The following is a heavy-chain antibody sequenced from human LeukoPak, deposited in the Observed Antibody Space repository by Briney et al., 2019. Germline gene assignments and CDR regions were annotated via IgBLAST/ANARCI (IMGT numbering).Heavy chain of an antibody. D-gene: IGHD3-22*01. V-gene: IGHV3-30*04. Sequence: GRSLRLSCAASGFTFSSYAMHWVRQAPGKGLEWVAVISYDGSNKYYADSVKGRFTISRDNAKNSLYLQMNSLRAEDTAFYYCARVQQYDKFDYWGQGTLVIVSS. CDR2: ISYDGSNK. CDR3: ARVQQYDKFDY. CDR1: GFTFSSYA. J-gene: IGHJ4*02.